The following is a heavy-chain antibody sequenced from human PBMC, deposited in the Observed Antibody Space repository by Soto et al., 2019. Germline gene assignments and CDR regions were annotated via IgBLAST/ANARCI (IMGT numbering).Heavy chain of an antibody. CDR3: PSLIGNSWLDS. CDR2: TYYRSKPYN. CDR1: GDSVSSNSAT. Sequence: QVQLQQSGPGLVKPSQTLSLTCAISGDSVSSNSATWDWIRQSPSRGLEWLGRTYYRSKPYNDYALSVKSRITITPDPSNNQLSLHLNSVPPDDTAVYYCPSLIGNSWLDSWGQGTLVTLSS. D-gene: IGHD3-16*01. J-gene: IGHJ5*01. V-gene: IGHV6-1*01.